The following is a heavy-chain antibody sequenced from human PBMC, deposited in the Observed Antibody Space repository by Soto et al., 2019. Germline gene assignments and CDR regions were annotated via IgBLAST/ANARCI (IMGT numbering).Heavy chain of an antibody. CDR1: GGSISNDYYY. CDR2: IYYTGST. Sequence: QVQLQESGPGLVKPSQTLSLTCTVSGGSISNDYYYWSWIRQSPGEGLEWIGNIYYTGSTFYNPSLNSRLTISVDTSKNQFSLRLSSVTAADTAVYYCARAYYYDRSGYYYGYNWFDPWGQGTLVTVSS. J-gene: IGHJ5*02. V-gene: IGHV4-30-4*01. D-gene: IGHD3-22*01. CDR3: ARAYYYDRSGYYYGYNWFDP.